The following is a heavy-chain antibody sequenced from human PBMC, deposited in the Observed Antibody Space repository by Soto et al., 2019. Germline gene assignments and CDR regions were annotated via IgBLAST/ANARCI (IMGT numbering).Heavy chain of an antibody. J-gene: IGHJ4*02. CDR3: ARDRELDY. V-gene: IGHV4-59*01. Sequence: SETLSLTCTVSGSSISSYYWSWIRQPPGQGLEWIGYIYYSGSTNYNPSLKSRVTISEDTSKNQFSLKLSSVTAADTAVYYCARDRELDYWGQGTLVTVSS. CDR1: GSSISSYY. CDR2: IYYSGST. D-gene: IGHD1-1*01.